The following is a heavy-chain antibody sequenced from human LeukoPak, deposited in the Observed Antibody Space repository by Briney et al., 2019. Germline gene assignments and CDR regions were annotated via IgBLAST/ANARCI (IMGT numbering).Heavy chain of an antibody. CDR3: ARWGDNKILDH. J-gene: IGHJ4*02. V-gene: IGHV3-33*01. CDR2: IWYDASEK. CDR1: GFTFSSHG. Sequence: GGSLRLSCVSAGFTFSSHGMHWVRQAPGKGLEWVAVIWYDASEKYYADSVKGRFTLSRDNSKNMLYLQMNSLRAEDTAVYYCARWGDNKILDHWGQGTLVTVSS. D-gene: IGHD3-16*01.